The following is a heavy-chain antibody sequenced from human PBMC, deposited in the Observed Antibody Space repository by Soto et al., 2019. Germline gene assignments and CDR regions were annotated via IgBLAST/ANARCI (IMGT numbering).Heavy chain of an antibody. V-gene: IGHV4-34*01. D-gene: IGHD2-2*01. Sequence: QVRLQQWGAGLLKPSETLSLTCAVYGGSFSGYYWSWIRQPPGKGLEWIGEINHSGSTNYNPSLKSRVTISVDTSKNQFSLKLSSVTAADTAVYYCARAPSYCSSTSCYFGYYYYMDVWGKGTTVTVSS. J-gene: IGHJ6*03. CDR1: GGSFSGYY. CDR2: INHSGST. CDR3: ARAPSYCSSTSCYFGYYYYMDV.